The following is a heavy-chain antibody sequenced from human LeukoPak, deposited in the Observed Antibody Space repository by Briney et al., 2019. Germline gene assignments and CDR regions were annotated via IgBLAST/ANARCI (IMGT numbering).Heavy chain of an antibody. J-gene: IGHJ4*02. CDR1: GYSISSGYY. Sequence: SETLSLTCTVSGYSISSGYYWGWIRQPPGEGLEWIGSIYHSGSTYYNPSLKSRVTISVDTSKNQFSLKLSSVTAADTAVYYCARGGYCSGGSCSHYFDYWGQGTLVTVSS. D-gene: IGHD2-15*01. V-gene: IGHV4-38-2*02. CDR3: ARGGYCSGGSCSHYFDY. CDR2: IYHSGST.